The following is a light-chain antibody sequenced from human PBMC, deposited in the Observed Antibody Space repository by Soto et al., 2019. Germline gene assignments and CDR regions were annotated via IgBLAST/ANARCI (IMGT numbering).Light chain of an antibody. J-gene: IGKJ4*01. Sequence: DIQMTQSPSSLSASVGDRVTITCRASQSISSYLNWYQQKPGKAPKLLIYAASSLQSGVPSRFSGSGSGTDFTLTISSLQPEDCATYYFQRSFRTPLTFGGGTKVEIK. CDR2: AAS. CDR3: QRSFRTPLT. CDR1: QSISSY. V-gene: IGKV1-39*01.